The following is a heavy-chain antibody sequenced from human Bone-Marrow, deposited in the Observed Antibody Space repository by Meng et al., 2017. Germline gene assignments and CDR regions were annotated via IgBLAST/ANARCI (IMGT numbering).Heavy chain of an antibody. J-gene: IGHJ4*02. Sequence: GESLKISCAASGFTFSSYAMSWVRQAPGKGLEWVSAISGSGGSTYYADSVKGRFTISRDNSKNTLYLQMNSQRAEDTAVYYCAKDKVYYGDYGCWGQGTLVTVSS. CDR3: AKDKVYYGDYGC. D-gene: IGHD4-17*01. V-gene: IGHV3-23*01. CDR1: GFTFSSYA. CDR2: ISGSGGST.